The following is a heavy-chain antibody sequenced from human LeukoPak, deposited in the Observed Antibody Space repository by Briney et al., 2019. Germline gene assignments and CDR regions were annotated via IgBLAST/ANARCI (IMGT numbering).Heavy chain of an antibody. D-gene: IGHD3-10*01. CDR2: INHSGST. J-gene: IGHJ4*02. CDR3: ARRLWFGELFLDY. Sequence: SETLSLTCAVYGGSFSGYYWSWIRQPPGKGLEWIGEINHSGSTNYNPSLKSRVTISVDTSKNQFSLKLSSVTAADTAVYYCARRLWFGELFLDYWGQGTLVTVSS. V-gene: IGHV4-34*01. CDR1: GGSFSGYY.